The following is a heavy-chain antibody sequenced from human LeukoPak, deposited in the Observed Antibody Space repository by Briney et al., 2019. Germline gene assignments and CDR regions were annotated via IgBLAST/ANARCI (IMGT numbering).Heavy chain of an antibody. Sequence: GGSMRLSCAASGFTFSSYSMNWVRQAPGKGLEWISYISISNSTIYYADSVKGRFTISRDNAKNSLYLQMNSLRAEDTAVYYCARGRYYYYMDVWGKGTTVTVSS. CDR2: ISISNSTI. J-gene: IGHJ6*03. CDR1: GFTFSSYS. CDR3: ARGRYYYYMDV. V-gene: IGHV3-48*01.